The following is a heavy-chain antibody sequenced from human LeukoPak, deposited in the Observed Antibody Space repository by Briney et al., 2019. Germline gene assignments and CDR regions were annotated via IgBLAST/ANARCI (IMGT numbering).Heavy chain of an antibody. CDR2: INHSGST. CDR3: ARGGGIVVVPAAMGYAFDI. V-gene: IGHV4-34*01. D-gene: IGHD2-2*01. CDR1: GGSFSGYY. J-gene: IGHJ3*02. Sequence: PSETLSLTCAVYGGSFSGYYWSWIRQPPGKGLERIGEINHSGSTNYNPSLKSRVTISVDTSKNQFSLKLSSVTAADTAVYYCARGGGIVVVPAAMGYAFDIWGQGTMVTVSS.